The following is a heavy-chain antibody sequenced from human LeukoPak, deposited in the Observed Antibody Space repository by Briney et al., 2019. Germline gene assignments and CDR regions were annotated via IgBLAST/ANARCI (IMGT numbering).Heavy chain of an antibody. D-gene: IGHD3-10*01. CDR3: ARHVRFGELAGTYYFDY. CDR1: GASISSYY. V-gene: IGHV4-4*07. J-gene: IGHJ4*02. Sequence: SETLSLTCTVSGASISSYYWSWIRQPAGKGLEWVGRIPTSGSTNYNPSLKSRVTMSVDTSKNQFSLKLSSVTAADTAVYYCARHVRFGELAGTYYFDYWGQGTLVTVSS. CDR2: IPTSGST.